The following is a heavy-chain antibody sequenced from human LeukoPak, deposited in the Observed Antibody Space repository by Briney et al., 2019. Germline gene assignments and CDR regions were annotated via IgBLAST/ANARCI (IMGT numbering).Heavy chain of an antibody. Sequence: GGSLRLSCAASGFTFSSYAMSWVRQAPGKGLEWVSAISGSGGSTYHADSVKGRFTISRDNSKNTLYLQMNSLRAEDTAVYYCAGGDTAMATGYYYYYMDVWGKGTTVTVSS. D-gene: IGHD5-18*01. V-gene: IGHV3-23*01. J-gene: IGHJ6*03. CDR3: AGGDTAMATGYYYYYMDV. CDR1: GFTFSSYA. CDR2: ISGSGGST.